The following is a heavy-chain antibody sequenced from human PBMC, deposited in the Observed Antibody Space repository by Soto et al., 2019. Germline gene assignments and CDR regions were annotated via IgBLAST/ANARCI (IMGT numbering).Heavy chain of an antibody. Sequence: ASVKVSCKASGFSFTSSAVQWVRQARGQRLEWIGWIVVGSGNTNYAQKFQERVTITRDMSTSTAYMELSSLRSEDTAVYYCARLPLYSYGPGGAFDIWGQGTMVTVSS. J-gene: IGHJ3*02. V-gene: IGHV1-58*01. CDR2: IVVGSGNT. CDR3: ARLPLYSYGPGGAFDI. CDR1: GFSFTSSA. D-gene: IGHD5-18*01.